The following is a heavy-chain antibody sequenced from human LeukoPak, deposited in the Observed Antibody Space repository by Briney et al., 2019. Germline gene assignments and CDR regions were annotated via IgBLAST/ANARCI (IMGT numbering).Heavy chain of an antibody. J-gene: IGHJ4*02. D-gene: IGHD6-19*01. V-gene: IGHV4-59*01. Sequence: SETLSLTCSVSGGSISSYYWNWIRQPPGKGLEWIGYIYYSGSTKYNPSLKTRITISVDTSNNQFSLKLRSVTAADTAVYYCARSYSSGPFDFWGQGTLVTVSS. CDR1: GGSISSYY. CDR2: IYYSGST. CDR3: ARSYSSGPFDF.